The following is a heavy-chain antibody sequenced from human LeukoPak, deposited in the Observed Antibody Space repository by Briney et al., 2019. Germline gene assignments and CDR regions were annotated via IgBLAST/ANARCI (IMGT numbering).Heavy chain of an antibody. CDR1: GFTFSSYA. V-gene: IGHV3-20*04. D-gene: IGHD6-6*01. CDR3: ARVREYSSSSWVDYYFDY. J-gene: IGHJ4*02. Sequence: GGSLRLSCAASGFTFSSYAMSWVRQAPGKGLGWVSVINWNGGSTGYADSVKGRFTISRDNAKNSLYLQMNSLRAEDTALYYCARVREYSSSSWVDYYFDYWGQGTLVTVSS. CDR2: INWNGGST.